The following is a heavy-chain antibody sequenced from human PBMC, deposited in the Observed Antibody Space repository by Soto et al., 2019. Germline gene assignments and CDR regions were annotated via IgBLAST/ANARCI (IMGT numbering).Heavy chain of an antibody. CDR3: ARSLFVMVGAAHRSAGY. J-gene: IGHJ4*02. V-gene: IGHV1-3*01. D-gene: IGHD2-15*01. CDR2: INAGNGNT. Sequence: ASVKVSCKASGYTFTSYAMHWVRQAPGQRLEWMGWINAGNGNTKYSQKFQGRVTITRDTSASTAYMELSSLRSEDTAVYYCARSLFVMVGAAHRSAGYCCQVPLVSGFS. CDR1: GYTFTSYA.